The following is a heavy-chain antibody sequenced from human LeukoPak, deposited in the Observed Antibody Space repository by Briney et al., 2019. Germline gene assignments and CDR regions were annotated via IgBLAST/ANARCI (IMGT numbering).Heavy chain of an antibody. D-gene: IGHD6-19*01. CDR3: ATIEAVRFHY. V-gene: IGHV3-7*01. J-gene: IGHJ4*02. Sequence: GSLRLSCIDSGFTFSSNWMAWVRQAPGKGLEWVANIKQDESEKYYLDSVKGRFTISRDNTKNSLYLEMNSLRAEDTAVYYCATIEAVRFHYWGQGTLVTVSS. CDR1: GFTFSSNW. CDR2: IKQDESEK.